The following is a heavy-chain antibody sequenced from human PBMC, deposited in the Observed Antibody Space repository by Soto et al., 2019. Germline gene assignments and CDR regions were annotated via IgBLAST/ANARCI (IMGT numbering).Heavy chain of an antibody. J-gene: IGHJ6*03. V-gene: IGHV1-8*01. CDR2: MNPNSGNT. Sequence: ASVKVSCKASGYTFASYDSNWVRQATGQGLEWMGWMNPNSGNTGYAQKFQGRVTMTRNTSISTAYMELSSLRSEDTAVYYCARSDCSSTSCYVKYYYYYYMDVWGKGTTVTVSS. CDR1: GYTFASYD. D-gene: IGHD2-2*01. CDR3: ARSDCSSTSCYVKYYYYYYMDV.